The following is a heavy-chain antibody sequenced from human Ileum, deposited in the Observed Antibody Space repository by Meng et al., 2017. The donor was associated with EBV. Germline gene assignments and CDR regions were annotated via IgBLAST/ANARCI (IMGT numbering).Heavy chain of an antibody. D-gene: IGHD2-15*01. CDR2: IGGSGGST. V-gene: IGHV3-23*04. CDR1: GFTFSSYA. J-gene: IGHJ1*01. Sequence: EVQLVESGGGVVQPGGCVRLVCPASGFTFSSYAMSWVRQAPGKGLEWVSAIGGSGGSTNYADSVRGRFTISRDNSKNTLYLQMNSLRADDTALYYCATWGGDGGSCYYPHWGQGALVTVSS. CDR3: ATWGGDGGSCYYPH.